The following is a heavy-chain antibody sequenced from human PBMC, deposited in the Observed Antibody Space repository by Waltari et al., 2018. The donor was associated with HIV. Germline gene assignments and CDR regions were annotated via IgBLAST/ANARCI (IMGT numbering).Heavy chain of an antibody. CDR2: IYTTGST. CDR1: GGSISSGSYY. Sequence: QVQLQESGPGLVKPSQTLSLTCTVSGGSISSGSYYWCWIRQPAGKGLEWIGRIYTTGSTNYNPPLKSRVTISVDTSKIQFALKLSSVTAADTAVYYCAADSSGYLDASDIWGQGTMVTVSS. D-gene: IGHD3-22*01. J-gene: IGHJ3*02. CDR3: AADSSGYLDASDI. V-gene: IGHV4-61*02.